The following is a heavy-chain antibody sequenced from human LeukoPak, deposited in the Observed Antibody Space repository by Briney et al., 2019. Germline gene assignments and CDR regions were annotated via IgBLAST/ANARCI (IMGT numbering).Heavy chain of an antibody. CDR2: IYYSGST. CDR1: GGSISTSGYY. J-gene: IGHJ3*02. Sequence: SETLSLTCTVSGGSISTSGYYWGWIRQPPGKGLEWIGSIYYSGSTYYNPSLKSRVTISVDTSKNQFSLKLSSVTAADTAVYYCASFINDAFDIWGQGTMVTVSS. V-gene: IGHV4-39*01. CDR3: ASFINDAFDI.